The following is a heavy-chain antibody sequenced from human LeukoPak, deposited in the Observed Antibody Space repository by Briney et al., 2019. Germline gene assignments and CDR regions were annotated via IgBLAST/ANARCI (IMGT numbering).Heavy chain of an antibody. D-gene: IGHD3-16*01. CDR1: GYTLTELS. J-gene: IGHJ4*02. V-gene: IGHV1-18*01. Sequence: ASVKVSCKVSGYTLTELSMHWVRQAPGQGLEWMGWISAYNGNTNYAQKLQGRVTMTTDTSTSTAYMGLRSLRSDDTAVYYCARAGNGYYFDYWGQGTLVTVSS. CDR2: ISAYNGNT. CDR3: ARAGNGYYFDY.